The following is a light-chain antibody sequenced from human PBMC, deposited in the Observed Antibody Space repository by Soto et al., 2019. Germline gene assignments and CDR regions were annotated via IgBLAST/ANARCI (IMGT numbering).Light chain of an antibody. CDR1: SSNIGRSY. J-gene: IGLJ2*01. Sequence: QSVLTQPPSASGTPGQRVTISCSGSSSNIGRSYVFWYKQLPGTAPRLLIYRNNQRPSGVPDRFAGSKSGTGASLAISGLRSDDEAVYYCAAWDDSLSGVVFGGGTTLTVL. V-gene: IGLV1-47*01. CDR3: AAWDDSLSGVV. CDR2: RNN.